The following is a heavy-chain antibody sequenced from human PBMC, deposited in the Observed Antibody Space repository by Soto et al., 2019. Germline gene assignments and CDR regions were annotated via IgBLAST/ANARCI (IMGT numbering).Heavy chain of an antibody. Sequence: GASVTVSCKASVYTFTSCDINWVRQAPGQGLEYLGWMNPNSGNTAYVQKFQGRDTMTWDTSITTAYMELSSLRSEDTAVYFCARGIKYGAYSRWFDPWGQGTLVTVSS. V-gene: IGHV1-8*01. CDR1: VYTFTSCD. CDR2: MNPNSGNT. J-gene: IGHJ5*02. D-gene: IGHD4-17*01. CDR3: ARGIKYGAYSRWFDP.